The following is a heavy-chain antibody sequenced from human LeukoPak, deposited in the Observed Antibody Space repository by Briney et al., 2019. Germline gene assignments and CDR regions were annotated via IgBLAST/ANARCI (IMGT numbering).Heavy chain of an antibody. Sequence: ASVKVSCKASGYTFTSYAMHWVRQAPGQRLEWMGWINAGNGNTKYSQKFQGRVTITRDTSASTAYMELSSLRPEDTAVYYCARDLDSYYFDYWGQGTLVTVSS. CDR1: GYTFTSYA. CDR3: ARDLDSYYFDY. CDR2: INAGNGNT. J-gene: IGHJ4*02. V-gene: IGHV1-3*01. D-gene: IGHD3-22*01.